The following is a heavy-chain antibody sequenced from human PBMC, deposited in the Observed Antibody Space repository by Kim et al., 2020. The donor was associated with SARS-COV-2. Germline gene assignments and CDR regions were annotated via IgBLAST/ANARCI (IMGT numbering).Heavy chain of an antibody. Sequence: GGSLRLSCAASGFTFSSYWMHWVRQAPGKGLVWVSRINSDGSSTSYADSVKGRFTISRDNAKNTLYLQMNSLRAEDTAVYYCARASAGDFWSGYLVRRSFDPWGQGTLVTVSS. CDR2: INSDGSST. D-gene: IGHD3-3*01. CDR3: ARASAGDFWSGYLVRRSFDP. J-gene: IGHJ5*02. V-gene: IGHV3-74*01. CDR1: GFTFSSYW.